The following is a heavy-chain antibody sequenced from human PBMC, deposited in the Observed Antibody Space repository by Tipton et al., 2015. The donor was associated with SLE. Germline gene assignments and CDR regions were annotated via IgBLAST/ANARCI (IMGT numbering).Heavy chain of an antibody. CDR3: ARGDYDFIWGSYRFDAFDI. Sequence: SLRLSCAASAFTLSRFWMSWVRQAPGKGLEWVATIKYDGSQKYYVDSVKGRFTISGDNAKNSLYLQMNSLRVEDTAVYYCARGDYDFIWGSYRFDAFDIWGQGTMVTVSS. CDR2: IKYDGSQK. CDR1: AFTLSRFW. V-gene: IGHV3-7*01. D-gene: IGHD3-16*02. J-gene: IGHJ3*02.